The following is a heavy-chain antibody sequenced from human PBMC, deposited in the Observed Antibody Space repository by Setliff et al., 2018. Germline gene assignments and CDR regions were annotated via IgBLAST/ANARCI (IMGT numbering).Heavy chain of an antibody. V-gene: IGHV4-30-4*08. D-gene: IGHD3-22*01. J-gene: IGHJ3*02. CDR1: GGSISSGDYY. CDR2: IYSSGST. Sequence: PSETLSLICTVSGGSISSGDYYWSWIRQPPGKGLEWIGYIYSSGSTYYNPSLNSRFSISVDTSKNQFSLKLSSVTAADTAVYYCARVGYYDSSGYSFAFDIWGQGTMVTVSS. CDR3: ARVGYYDSSGYSFAFDI.